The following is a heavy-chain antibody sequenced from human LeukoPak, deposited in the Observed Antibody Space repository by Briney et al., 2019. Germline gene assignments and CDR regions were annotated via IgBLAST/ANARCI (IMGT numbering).Heavy chain of an antibody. CDR3: VRGVVVPAAPHRLYYYYYYGMDV. Sequence: ASVKVSCKASGGTFSSYAISWVRQAPGQGLEWMGGIIPIFGTANYAQKFQGRVTITADESTSPAYMELSSLRSEDTAVYYCVRGVVVPAAPHRLYYYYYYGMDVWGQGTTVTVSS. J-gene: IGHJ6*02. V-gene: IGHV1-69*13. D-gene: IGHD2-2*01. CDR1: GGTFSSYA. CDR2: IIPIFGTA.